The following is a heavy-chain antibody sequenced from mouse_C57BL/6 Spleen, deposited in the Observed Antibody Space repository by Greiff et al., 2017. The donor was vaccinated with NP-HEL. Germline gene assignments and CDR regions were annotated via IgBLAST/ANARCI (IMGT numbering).Heavy chain of an antibody. CDR3: ARDTEARWAMDY. CDR2: ISDGGSYT. Sequence: EVKLVESGGGLVKPGGSLKLSCAASGFTFSSYAMSWVRQTPEKRLEWVATISDGGSYTYYPDNVKGRFTISRDNAKNNLYLQMSHLKSEDTAMYYCARDTEARWAMDYWGQGTSVTVSS. J-gene: IGHJ4*01. V-gene: IGHV5-4*01. CDR1: GFTFSSYA. D-gene: IGHD1-1*01.